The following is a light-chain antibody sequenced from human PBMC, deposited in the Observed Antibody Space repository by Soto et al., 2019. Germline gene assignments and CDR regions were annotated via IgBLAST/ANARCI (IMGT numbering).Light chain of an antibody. J-gene: IGKJ1*01. CDR3: MQGTHCLRT. Sequence: DVVMTQSPLSLPVTLGQPASISCRSTQSLVHSNGNTYLIWFHQRPGQSPRRLIYKGSIRDSGVPDRFSGSGSGTEFTLKISRVEADDVGVYYCMQGTHCLRTFGQGTKVEIK. V-gene: IGKV2-30*02. CDR2: KGS. CDR1: QSLVHSNGNTY.